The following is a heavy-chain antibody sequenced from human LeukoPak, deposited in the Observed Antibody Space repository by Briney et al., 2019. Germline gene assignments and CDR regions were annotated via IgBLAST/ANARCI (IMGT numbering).Heavy chain of an antibody. D-gene: IGHD2-15*01. CDR1: GGSIRSYY. Sequence: SETLSLTCTVPGGSIRSYYWSWIRQPPGKGLEWVGYIFYSGTTDSNPSLKSRVTIPVDTSKNLFSLKLSSVTAADTAVHYCARTYCSGGSCHFDYWGQGTLVTVSS. CDR2: IFYSGTT. J-gene: IGHJ4*02. CDR3: ARTYCSGGSCHFDY. V-gene: IGHV4-59*08.